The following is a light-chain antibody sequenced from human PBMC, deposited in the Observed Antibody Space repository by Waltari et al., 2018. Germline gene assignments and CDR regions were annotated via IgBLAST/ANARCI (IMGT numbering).Light chain of an antibody. Sequence: EIEMTQSPSYRSASVGDRVCITCRASQGISNSLAWYQQRPGKAPKLLLYAASGLESGVPPRFSGSGSGTDYTLTISSLQPEDFATYYCQQYSSTPFTFGPGTKVDIK. CDR2: AAS. CDR3: QQYSSTPFT. CDR1: QGISNS. V-gene: IGKV1-NL1*01. J-gene: IGKJ3*01.